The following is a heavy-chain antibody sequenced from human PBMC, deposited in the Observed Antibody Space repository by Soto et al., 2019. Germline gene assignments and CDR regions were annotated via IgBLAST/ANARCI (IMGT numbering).Heavy chain of an antibody. CDR1: GFTVSSNY. CDR3: ARGLGDYVDERFDY. CDR2: IYSGGST. Sequence: EVQLVESGGGLIQPGGSLRLSCAASGFTVSSNYMSWVRQAPGKGLEWVSVIYSGGSTYYADSVKGRFTISRDNSKNTLYLQRNSLRAEDTAVYYCARGLGDYVDERFDYWGQGTLVTVSS. J-gene: IGHJ4*02. V-gene: IGHV3-53*01. D-gene: IGHD4-17*01.